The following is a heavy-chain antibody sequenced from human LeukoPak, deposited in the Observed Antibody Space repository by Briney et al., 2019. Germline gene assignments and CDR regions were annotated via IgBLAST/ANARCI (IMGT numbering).Heavy chain of an antibody. Sequence: GGSLRLSCAASGFTFSSYAMSWVRQAPGKGLEWVSAISGSGGSTYYADSVKGRFTISRDNSKNTLYLQMNSLRAEDTTVYYCAKEPDYYDSSGYENWFDPWGQGTLVTVSS. V-gene: IGHV3-23*01. J-gene: IGHJ5*02. CDR1: GFTFSSYA. CDR2: ISGSGGST. CDR3: AKEPDYYDSSGYENWFDP. D-gene: IGHD3-22*01.